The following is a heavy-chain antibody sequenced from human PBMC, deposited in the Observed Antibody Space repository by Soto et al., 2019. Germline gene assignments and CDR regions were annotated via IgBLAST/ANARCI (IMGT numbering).Heavy chain of an antibody. Sequence: PGESLKTSCKGSGYSFTSYWIGWVRQMPGKGLEWMGIIYPGDSDTRYSPSFQGQVTISADKSISTAYLQWSSLKASDTAMYYCARHYCSSTSCYPVYYYYYGMDVWGQGTTVTAP. V-gene: IGHV5-51*01. CDR3: ARHYCSSTSCYPVYYYYYGMDV. CDR1: GYSFTSYW. J-gene: IGHJ6*02. CDR2: IYPGDSDT. D-gene: IGHD2-2*01.